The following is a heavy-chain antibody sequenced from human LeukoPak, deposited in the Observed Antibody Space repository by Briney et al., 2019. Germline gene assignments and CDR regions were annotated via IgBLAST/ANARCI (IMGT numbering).Heavy chain of an antibody. CDR3: ARDLKELGWFGELLAGGLSCYYGIDV. CDR1: GFTFSSYW. CDR2: IKQDGSEK. V-gene: IGHV3-7*01. J-gene: IGHJ6*02. D-gene: IGHD3-10*01. Sequence: GGSLRLSCAASGFTFSSYWMSWVRQAPGKGLEWVANIKQDGSEKYYVDSVKGRFTISRDNAKNSLYLQMNSLRAEDTAVFYCARDLKELGWFGELLAGGLSCYYGIDVWGQGTTVTVSS.